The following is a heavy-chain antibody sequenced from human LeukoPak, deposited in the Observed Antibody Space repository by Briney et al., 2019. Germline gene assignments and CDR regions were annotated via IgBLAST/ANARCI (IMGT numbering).Heavy chain of an antibody. D-gene: IGHD3-22*01. CDR3: AFSGHYYDSSGYYPFDY. Sequence: ATVKVSCKASGYTFTRYDINWVRQATEQGLEWMGWMNPNSGNTGYAQKFQGRVTMTRNTSISTAYMELSSLRSEDTAVYYCAFSGHYYDSSGYYPFDYWGQGTLVTVSS. V-gene: IGHV1-8*01. CDR1: GYTFTRYD. CDR2: MNPNSGNT. J-gene: IGHJ4*02.